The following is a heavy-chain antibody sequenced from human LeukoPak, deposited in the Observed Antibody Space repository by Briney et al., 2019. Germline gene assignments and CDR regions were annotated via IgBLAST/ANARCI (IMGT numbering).Heavy chain of an antibody. CDR3: AKDIVVVVAATLGFDY. Sequence: GGSLRLSCAASGFTFSSYGMSWVRQAPGKGLEWVSAISGSGGSTYYADSVKGRFTISRDNSKNTLYLQMNSLRAEDTAVYYCAKDIVVVVAATLGFDYWGQGTLVTVSS. CDR2: ISGSGGST. V-gene: IGHV3-23*01. D-gene: IGHD2-15*01. CDR1: GFTFSSYG. J-gene: IGHJ4*02.